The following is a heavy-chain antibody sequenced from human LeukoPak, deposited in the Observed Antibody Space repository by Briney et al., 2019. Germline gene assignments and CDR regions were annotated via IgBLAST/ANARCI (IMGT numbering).Heavy chain of an antibody. D-gene: IGHD6-13*01. CDR3: ARAIAAAGTGDY. CDR2: IYHSGST. V-gene: IGHV4-38-2*01. Sequence: SETLSLTXAVSGYSISSGYYWGWFRQPPGKGLEWIGSIYHSGSTYYNPSLKSRVTISVDTSKNQFSLKLSSVTAADTAVYCCARAIAAAGTGDYWGQGTLVTVSS. J-gene: IGHJ4*02. CDR1: GYSISSGYY.